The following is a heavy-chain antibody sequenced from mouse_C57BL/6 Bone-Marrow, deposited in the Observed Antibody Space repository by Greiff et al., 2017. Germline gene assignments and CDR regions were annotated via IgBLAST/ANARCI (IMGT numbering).Heavy chain of an antibody. CDR3: TVWYAMDY. Sequence: QVQLQQSGAELVRPGASVTLSCKASGYTFTDYEMHWVKQTPVHGLEWIGAIDPETGGTAYNQKFKGKAILTADKSSSTAYMERRSLTSEDSAVYYCTVWYAMDYWGQGTSVTVSS. CDR2: IDPETGGT. J-gene: IGHJ4*01. V-gene: IGHV1-15*01. D-gene: IGHD2-10*02. CDR1: GYTFTDYE.